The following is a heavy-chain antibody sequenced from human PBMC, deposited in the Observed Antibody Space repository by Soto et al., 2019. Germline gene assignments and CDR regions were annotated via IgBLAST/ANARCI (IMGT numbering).Heavy chain of an antibody. D-gene: IGHD5-18*01. CDR1: GYTFSHYA. CDR3: ARDRSDPIQLWHPDFDY. CDR2: INAGNTKT. V-gene: IGHV1-3*01. J-gene: IGHJ4*02. Sequence: ASVKVSCKASGYTFSHYAMHWVRQAPGQRLEWMGWINAGNTKTKYSEKFQGRVTFTRNTSASTDYMELSSLTSEDTAVYYCARDRSDPIQLWHPDFDYWGQGTLVTVSS.